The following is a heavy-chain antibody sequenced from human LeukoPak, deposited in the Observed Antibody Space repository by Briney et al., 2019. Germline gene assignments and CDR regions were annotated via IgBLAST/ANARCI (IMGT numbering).Heavy chain of an antibody. D-gene: IGHD3-10*01. CDR3: ARRATSVRGIPLFDY. CDR1: GYRFTSYW. CDR2: IDPSDSYT. Sequence: GESLKISCKGSGYRFTSYWIDWARQMPGKGLEWMGRIDPSDSYTNYSPSFQGHVTISADNSISTAYLQWSGLKASDTAMYYCARRATSVRGIPLFDYWGQGTLVTVSS. V-gene: IGHV5-10-1*01. J-gene: IGHJ4*02.